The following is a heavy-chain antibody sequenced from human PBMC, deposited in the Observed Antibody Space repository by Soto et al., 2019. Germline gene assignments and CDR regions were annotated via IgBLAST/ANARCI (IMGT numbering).Heavy chain of an antibody. D-gene: IGHD2-2*01. CDR3: AREVVVVPAAILTATWFDP. CDR1: GFTFSSYG. V-gene: IGHV3-30*03. CDR2: ISYDGSNK. J-gene: IGHJ5*02. Sequence: PGGSLRLSCAASGFTFSSYGMHWVRQAPGKGLEWVAVISYDGSNKYYADSVKGRFTISRDNSKNTLYLQMNSLRAEDTAVYYCAREVVVVPAAILTATWFDPWGQGTLVTVSS.